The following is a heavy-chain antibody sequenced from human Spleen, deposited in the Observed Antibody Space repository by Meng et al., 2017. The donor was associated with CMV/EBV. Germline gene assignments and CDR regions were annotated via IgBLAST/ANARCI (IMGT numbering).Heavy chain of an antibody. CDR3: AKDSDTAPSG. CDR1: GFTFSSYP. V-gene: IGHV3-30*09. CDR2: ILDDGSNK. Sequence: GESLKISCAASGFTFSSYPMHWVRQAPGKGLEWVAIILDDGSNKFYADSVKGRFAISRDNSKNSLYLQMNSLRAEDTAVYYCAKDSDTAPSGWGQGTLVTVSS. J-gene: IGHJ4*02. D-gene: IGHD5-18*01.